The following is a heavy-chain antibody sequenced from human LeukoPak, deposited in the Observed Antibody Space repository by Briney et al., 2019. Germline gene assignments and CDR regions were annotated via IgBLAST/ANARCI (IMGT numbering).Heavy chain of an antibody. J-gene: IGHJ5*02. V-gene: IGHV3-23*01. CDR3: ARDPNYYDSSGYVDP. CDR1: GFTFSSYA. Sequence: PGGSLRLSCAASGFTFSSYAMSWVRQAPGKGLEWVSPISGSDGTTYYADSVKGRFTISRDNSKYTLSLQMNSLRAEDTAVYYCARDPNYYDSSGYVDPWGQGTLVTVSS. CDR2: ISGSDGTT. D-gene: IGHD3-22*01.